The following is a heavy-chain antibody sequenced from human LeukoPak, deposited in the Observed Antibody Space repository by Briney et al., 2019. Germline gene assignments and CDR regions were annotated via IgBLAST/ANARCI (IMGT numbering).Heavy chain of an antibody. Sequence: GGSLRLSCAASGFTFSSYSMNWVRQAPGEGLEWVSSISSSSSYIYYADSVKGRFTISRDNGKNSLYLQMNSLRAEDTAVYYCATNYQLLFDYWGQGTLVTVSS. CDR2: ISSSSSYI. J-gene: IGHJ4*02. V-gene: IGHV3-21*01. D-gene: IGHD2-2*01. CDR3: ATNYQLLFDY. CDR1: GFTFSSYS.